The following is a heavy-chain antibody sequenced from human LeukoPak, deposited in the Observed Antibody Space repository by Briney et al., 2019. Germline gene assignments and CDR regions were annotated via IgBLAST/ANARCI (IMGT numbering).Heavy chain of an antibody. CDR2: INTDSSGS. V-gene: IGHV3-48*04. D-gene: IGHD2-2*01. J-gene: IGHJ4*02. CDR3: ARDTFQPGLIDS. CDR1: GFTFSSFA. Sequence: GGSLSLSCAASGFTFSSFALNWVRKAQGKGLGWISNINTDSSGSHYADSVKRRFTIFRHHARNTLFLQLSSLRAEHSAAYYCARDTFQPGLIDSWGQGTLATVYS.